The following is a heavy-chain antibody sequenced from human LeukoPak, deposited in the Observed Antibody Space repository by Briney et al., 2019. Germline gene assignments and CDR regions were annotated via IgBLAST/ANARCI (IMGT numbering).Heavy chain of an antibody. V-gene: IGHV4-59*01. Sequence: SETLSLTCTVSGGSISSYYWSWIRQPPGKGVEWIGYIYYSGSTNYNPSLKSRVTISVDTSKNQFSLKLSSVTAADTAVYYCARNLGGYYSDYWGQGTLVTVSS. J-gene: IGHJ4*02. CDR3: ARNLGGYYSDY. D-gene: IGHD3-16*01. CDR2: IYYSGST. CDR1: GGSISSYY.